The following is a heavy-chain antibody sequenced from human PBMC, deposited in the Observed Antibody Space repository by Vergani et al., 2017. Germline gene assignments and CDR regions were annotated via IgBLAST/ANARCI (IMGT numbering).Heavy chain of an antibody. D-gene: IGHD6-19*01. Sequence: QLQLQESGPGLVKPSATLSLTCSVSGASIRRSNYYWGWIRQPPGKGLEWIASIYYSGSTYYNPSLKSRVTISVDTSKNQFSLKLSSVTAADTAVYFCARRSTVEWLVKLGWIDPWGQGILVTVSS. CDR1: GASIRRSNYY. CDR3: ARRSTVEWLVKLGWIDP. J-gene: IGHJ5*02. V-gene: IGHV4-39*01. CDR2: IYYSGST.